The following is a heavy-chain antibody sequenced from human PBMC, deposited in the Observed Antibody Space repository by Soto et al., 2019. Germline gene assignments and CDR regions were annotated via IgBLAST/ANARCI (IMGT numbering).Heavy chain of an antibody. D-gene: IGHD3-22*01. V-gene: IGHV4-31*03. CDR2: IYYSGST. CDR3: ARQYHSSGYWFDY. CDR1: GGSINSDFYY. Sequence: QVQLQESGPGLVKPSQTLSLTCTVSGGSINSDFYYWTWIRQHTGKGLEWLGYIYYSGSTYYNPSLKSRITMSLDTSKNQCSLKLSSVTAADTAVYYCARQYHSSGYWFDYWGQGTLVTVSS. J-gene: IGHJ4*02.